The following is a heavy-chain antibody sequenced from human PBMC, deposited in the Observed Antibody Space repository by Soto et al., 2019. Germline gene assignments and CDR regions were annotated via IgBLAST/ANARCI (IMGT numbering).Heavy chain of an antibody. CDR2: IYWDDDK. Sequence: QITLKESGPTLVKPTQTLTLTCTFSGFSLSTSGVGVAWIRQPPGKALEWLALIYWDDDKRYRPSLESRLTITKDSSTNLVVLTMTNMDSVDTATYYCAYLPCSGGSCYWFSFSGMDVWGQGTTVTVSS. D-gene: IGHD2-15*01. CDR1: GFSLSTSGVG. J-gene: IGHJ6*02. CDR3: AYLPCSGGSCYWFSFSGMDV. V-gene: IGHV2-5*02.